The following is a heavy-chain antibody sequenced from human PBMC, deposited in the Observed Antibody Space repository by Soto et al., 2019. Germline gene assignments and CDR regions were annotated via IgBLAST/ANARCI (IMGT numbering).Heavy chain of an antibody. CDR3: SRVDPGETSPFDH. V-gene: IGHV1-46*03. Sequence: GASVKVSCKESGYILTSYYIHWVRQAPGQGLEWMGWINPFDGSRMFAQSFQGRVTMTRDTSTSTVYMEVSSLRSEDTAVYYCSRVDPGETSPFDHWGQGTLVTVSS. J-gene: IGHJ4*02. CDR1: GYILTSYY. CDR2: INPFDGSR. D-gene: IGHD3-10*01.